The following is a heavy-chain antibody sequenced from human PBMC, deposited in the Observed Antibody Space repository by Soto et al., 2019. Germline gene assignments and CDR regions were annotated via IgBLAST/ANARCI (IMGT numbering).Heavy chain of an antibody. CDR3: ARWRNWNYGARGSYYYYMDV. Sequence: PSETLSLTCAVYGGSFSGYYWSWIRQPPGKGLEWIGEINHSGSTNYNPSLKSRVTISVDTSKNQFSLKLSSVTAADTAVYYCARWRNWNYGARGSYYYYMDVWGKGTTVTVSS. CDR1: GGSFSGYY. D-gene: IGHD1-7*01. J-gene: IGHJ6*03. V-gene: IGHV4-34*01. CDR2: INHSGST.